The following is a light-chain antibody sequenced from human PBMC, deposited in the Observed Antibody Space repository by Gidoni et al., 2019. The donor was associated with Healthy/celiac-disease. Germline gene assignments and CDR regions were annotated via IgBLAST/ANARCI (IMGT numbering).Light chain of an antibody. J-gene: IGKJ2*01. V-gene: IGKV3-20*01. CDR2: GAS. CDR1: QSVSSSY. CDR3: QQYGSSPYT. Sequence: EIVLTQSPGTLPLSPGERATLSCRASQSVSSSYLAWYQQKPGQAPRLLSYGASSRATGIPDRFSGSGSGTDFTLTISRLEPEDFAVYYCQQYGSSPYTFGQXTKLEIK.